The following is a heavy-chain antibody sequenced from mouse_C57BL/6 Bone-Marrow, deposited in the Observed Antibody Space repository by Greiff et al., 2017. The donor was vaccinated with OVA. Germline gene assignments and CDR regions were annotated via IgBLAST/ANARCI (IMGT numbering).Heavy chain of an antibody. J-gene: IGHJ2*01. CDR3: GIYSDY. CDR1: GYTLTSYW. Sequence: QVHVKQPGAELVKPGASVKMSCKASGYTLTSYWITWVKQRPGQGLEWIGDIYPGSGSTNYNEKFKSKATLTVDTSSSTAYMQLSSLTSEDSAVYYCGIYSDYWGQGTTLTVAS. V-gene: IGHV1-55*01. CDR2: IYPGSGST.